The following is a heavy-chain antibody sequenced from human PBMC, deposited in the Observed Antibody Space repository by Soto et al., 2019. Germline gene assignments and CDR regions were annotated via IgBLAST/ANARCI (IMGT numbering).Heavy chain of an antibody. CDR3: ARGSAYSDYDLEY. Sequence: GGSLRLSCAASGFSLSSQWMHWIRQAPGKGLEWVSRINPDGSTIYADSVKGRFTISRDNAKNTVYLQMNSLRAEDTAMYYCARGSAYSDYDLEYWGQGTLVTVSS. CDR1: GFSLSSQW. V-gene: IGHV3-74*01. CDR2: INPDGST. D-gene: IGHD4-17*01. J-gene: IGHJ4*02.